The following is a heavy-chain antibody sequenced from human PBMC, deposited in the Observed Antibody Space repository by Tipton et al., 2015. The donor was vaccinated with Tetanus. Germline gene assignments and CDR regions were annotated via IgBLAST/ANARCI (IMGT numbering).Heavy chain of an antibody. D-gene: IGHD1-26*01. V-gene: IGHV4-34*01. CDR3: ARGLDPYKSGSF. CDR1: GGSFSNYY. CDR2: IHPSGIT. J-gene: IGHJ4*02. Sequence: TLSLTCAVYGGSFSNYYLTWIRQPPGQGLEWIGEIHPSGITNYNPSLINRVTISVDTSKNQFSLRLTSVTAADTAVYFCARGLDPYKSGSFWGQGTLVTGSS.